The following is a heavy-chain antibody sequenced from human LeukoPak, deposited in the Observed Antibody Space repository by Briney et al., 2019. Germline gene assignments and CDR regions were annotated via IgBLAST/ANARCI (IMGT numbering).Heavy chain of an antibody. CDR1: GFTLSTYP. CDR2: ISYDGSNM. D-gene: IGHD6-19*01. V-gene: IGHV3-30*04. Sequence: PGGSLRLSCGASGFTLSTYPMHWVRQAPGKGLEWVAVISYDGSNMYYADSVKGRFTISRDNYKNTLYLQMNSLRAEDTAVYYCVRGLGSSGWYYFDYWAQGTLVTVSS. CDR3: VRGLGSSGWYYFDY. J-gene: IGHJ4*02.